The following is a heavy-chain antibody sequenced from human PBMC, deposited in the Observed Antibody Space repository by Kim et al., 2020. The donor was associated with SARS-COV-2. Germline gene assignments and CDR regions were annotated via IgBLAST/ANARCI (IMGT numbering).Heavy chain of an antibody. CDR1: GGSISSGDYY. Sequence: SETLSLTCTVSGGSISSGDYYWSWIRQPPGKGLEWIGYIYYSGSTYYNPSLKSRVTISVDTSKNQFSLKLSSVTAADTAVYYCARGTMVRAQYYYYYYGMDVWGQGTTVTVSS. CDR2: IYYSGST. CDR3: ARGTMVRAQYYYYYYGMDV. D-gene: IGHD3-10*01. V-gene: IGHV4-30-4*01. J-gene: IGHJ6*02.